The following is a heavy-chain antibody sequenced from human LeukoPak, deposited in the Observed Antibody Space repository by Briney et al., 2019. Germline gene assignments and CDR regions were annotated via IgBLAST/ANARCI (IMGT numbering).Heavy chain of an antibody. J-gene: IGHJ1*01. CDR3: ASQDASIYSESGGSPTYSD. CDR1: GGTFNNSG. Sequence: ASVRVSCKASGGTFNNSGVNWVRQAPGQGLEWMGRIIPTFSAAHYAQRFQGRLTITTDESATTAHMTLSSLTSDDTAVYYCASQDASIYSESGGSPTYSDWGQGTLVTVAS. V-gene: IGHV1-69*05. CDR2: IIPTFSAA. D-gene: IGHD3-22*01.